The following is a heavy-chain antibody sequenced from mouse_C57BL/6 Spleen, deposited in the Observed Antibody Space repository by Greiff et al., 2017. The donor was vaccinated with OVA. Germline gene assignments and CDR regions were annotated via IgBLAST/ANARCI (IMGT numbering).Heavy chain of an antibody. Sequence: QLQESGPGLVQPSQSLSITCTVSGFSLTSYGVHWVRQSPGKGLEWLGVIWRGGSTDYNAAFMSRLSITKDNSKSQVFFKMNSLQADDTAIYYCAKNDYDEGDAMDYWGQGTSVTVSS. CDR3: AKNDYDEGDAMDY. CDR2: IWRGGST. V-gene: IGHV2-5*01. CDR1: GFSLTSYG. J-gene: IGHJ4*01. D-gene: IGHD2-4*01.